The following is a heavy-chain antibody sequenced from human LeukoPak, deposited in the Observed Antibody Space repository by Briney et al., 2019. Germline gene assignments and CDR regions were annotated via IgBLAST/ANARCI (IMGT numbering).Heavy chain of an antibody. CDR1: GFTFDDYG. CDR2: INWNGGST. D-gene: IGHD6-6*01. V-gene: IGHV3-20*01. J-gene: IGHJ4*02. Sequence: GGSLRLSCAASGFTFDDYGMSWVRHAPGKGLEWVSGINWNGGSTGYADSVKGRFTISRDNAKHSLYLQMNSLRAEDTALYHCARGIPSEQLIPFDYWGQGTLVSVSS. CDR3: ARGIPSEQLIPFDY.